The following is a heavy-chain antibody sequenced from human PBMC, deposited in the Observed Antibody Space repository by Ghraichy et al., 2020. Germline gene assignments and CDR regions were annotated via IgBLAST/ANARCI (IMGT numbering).Heavy chain of an antibody. V-gene: IGHV3-11*06. J-gene: IGHJ4*02. CDR3: AKTPNVLATNHYDY. Sequence: GGSLRLSCATSGFTFSATYMSWIRQAPGKGLEWLSYVRGSSTDTNYADSVRGRFTVSRDNAKNSLFLQMDGLRVEDTAVYYCAKTPNVLATNHYDYWGQGTQVTVSS. CDR2: VRGSSTDT. CDR1: GFTFSATY. D-gene: IGHD5-24*01.